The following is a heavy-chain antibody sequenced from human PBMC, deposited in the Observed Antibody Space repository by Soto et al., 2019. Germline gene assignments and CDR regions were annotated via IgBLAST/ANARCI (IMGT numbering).Heavy chain of an antibody. J-gene: IGHJ3*02. D-gene: IGHD3-3*01. V-gene: IGHV3-33*08. Sequence: GGSLRLSCAASGFTFSSYGMHWVRQAPGKGLEWVSGINNDGSSKNYADSVKGRFTMSRDNAQNTLYLQMNRLRAEDTAVYFCARKGYYDFWSGSLDAFDIWGQGTMVTVSS. CDR3: ARKGYYDFWSGSLDAFDI. CDR1: GFTFSSYG. CDR2: INNDGSSK.